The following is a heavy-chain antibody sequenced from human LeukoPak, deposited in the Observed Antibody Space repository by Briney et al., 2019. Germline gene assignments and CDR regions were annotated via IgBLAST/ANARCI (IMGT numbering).Heavy chain of an antibody. V-gene: IGHV7-4-1*02. CDR2: INTNTGNP. D-gene: IGHD6-13*01. J-gene: IGHJ4*02. Sequence: ASVKVSCKASGYTFTSYAMNWVRQAPGQGLEWMGWINTNTGNPTYAQGFTGRFVFSLDTSVSTAYLQISSLKAEDTAVYYCARELPSSSSLSGELFYDYWGQGTLVTVSS. CDR1: GYTFTSYA. CDR3: ARELPSSSSLSGELFYDY.